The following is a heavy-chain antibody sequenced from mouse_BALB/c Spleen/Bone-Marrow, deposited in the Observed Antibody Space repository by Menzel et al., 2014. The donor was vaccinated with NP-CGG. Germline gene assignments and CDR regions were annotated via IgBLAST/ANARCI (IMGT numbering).Heavy chain of an antibody. V-gene: IGHV4-1*02. Sequence: DVKLVESGGGLVQPGGSLKLSCAASGFAFSRYWMRWVRQAPGKGLEWIGEINPDSSTINYTPSLKDKFIISRDNAKNTLYLQMSKARSEDTVLYDCARQNYYGRCDYWGQGTTRTVSS. CDR2: INPDSSTI. J-gene: IGHJ2*01. D-gene: IGHD1-1*01. CDR3: ARQNYYGRCDY. CDR1: GFAFSRYW.